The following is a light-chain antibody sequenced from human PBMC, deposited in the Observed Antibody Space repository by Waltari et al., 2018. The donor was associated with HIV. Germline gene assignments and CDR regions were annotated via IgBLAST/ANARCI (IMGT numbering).Light chain of an antibody. CDR3: SSYAGNFVV. CDR2: EVT. V-gene: IGLV2-8*01. J-gene: IGLJ2*01. CDR1: SSDVGGYDY. Sequence: QSALTQPPSASVSLGQSVTISCTGPSSDVGGYDYVSWYQQQPGKAPKLVIYEVTKRPSGVPDRFSGSKSGNTASLNISGLQAEDEADYYCSSYAGNFVVFGGGTNLTVL.